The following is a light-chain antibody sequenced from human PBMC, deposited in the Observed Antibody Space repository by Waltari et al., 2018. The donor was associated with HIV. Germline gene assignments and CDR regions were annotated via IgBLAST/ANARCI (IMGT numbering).Light chain of an antibody. J-gene: IGLJ2*01. V-gene: IGLV1-44*01. CDR2: SNN. CDR1: SSNIGSNT. CDR3: AAWDDSLNGVL. Sequence: QSVLTQPPSASGTPGQRVTISCSGGSSNIGSNTVHWYQQLPGTAPKLLIYSNNQRPSGVPDRFSGSKSGTSASLAISGLQSEDEADYYCAAWDDSLNGVLFGGGTKLTVL.